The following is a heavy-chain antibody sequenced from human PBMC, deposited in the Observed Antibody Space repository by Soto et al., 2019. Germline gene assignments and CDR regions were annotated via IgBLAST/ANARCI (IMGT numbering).Heavy chain of an antibody. CDR2: ISGSGGST. D-gene: IGHD2-2*01. V-gene: IGHV3-23*01. CDR3: AKGSPGDIVVVPAAHFDY. CDR1: GFTFSSYA. Sequence: LRLSCAASGFTFSSYAMSWVRQAPGKGLEWVSAISGSGGSTYYADSVKGRFTISRDNSKNTLYLQMNSLRAEDTAVYYCAKGSPGDIVVVPAAHFDYWGQGTLVTVSS. J-gene: IGHJ4*02.